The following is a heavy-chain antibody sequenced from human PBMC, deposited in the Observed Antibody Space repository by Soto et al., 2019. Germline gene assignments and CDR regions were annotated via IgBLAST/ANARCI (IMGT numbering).Heavy chain of an antibody. CDR1: GFMFSGFG. V-gene: IGHV3-30*03. D-gene: IGHD3-10*01. CDR3: ATPSGYYFGLGSHDEASDM. Sequence: QVQLVESGGGVVQPGRSLRLSCAASGFMFSGFGMHWVRQAPGKGLQWVAGISKDGSKKYYADSVKGRFTISRDNSKKTLYLQMNSLRAEDTAVYYCATPSGYYFGLGSHDEASDMWGQGTEVTVFS. CDR2: ISKDGSKK. J-gene: IGHJ3*02.